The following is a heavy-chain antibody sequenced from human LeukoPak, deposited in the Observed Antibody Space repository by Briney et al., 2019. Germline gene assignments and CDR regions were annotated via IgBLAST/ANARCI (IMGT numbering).Heavy chain of an antibody. CDR2: ISSSGSTI. Sequence: GGSLRLSCAASGFTFSSYEMNGVRQAPGKGLEWVSYISSSGSTIYYADSVKGRFTISRDNAKNSLYLQMNSLRAEDTAVYYCARGGLLWFGEKRFDPWGQGTLVTVSS. CDR3: ARGGLLWFGEKRFDP. D-gene: IGHD3-10*01. V-gene: IGHV3-48*03. CDR1: GFTFSSYE. J-gene: IGHJ5*02.